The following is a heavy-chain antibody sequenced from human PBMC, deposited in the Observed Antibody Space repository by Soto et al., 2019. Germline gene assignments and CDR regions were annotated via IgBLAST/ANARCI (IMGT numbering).Heavy chain of an antibody. Sequence: GGSLRLSCAASGFTFSNYWMSWVRQAPGKGLERVANIKQNGNEKYYVDSVKGRFTISRDNAKNSLFLQMNSLRAEDTAVYYCARDTPITMVQGAIDYWGQGALVTVSS. D-gene: IGHD3-10*01. CDR2: IKQNGNEK. J-gene: IGHJ4*02. V-gene: IGHV3-7*01. CDR1: GFTFSNYW. CDR3: ARDTPITMVQGAIDY.